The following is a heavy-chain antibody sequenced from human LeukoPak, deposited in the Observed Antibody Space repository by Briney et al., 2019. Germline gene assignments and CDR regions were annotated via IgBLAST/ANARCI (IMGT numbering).Heavy chain of an antibody. CDR2: INTNTGNP. J-gene: IGHJ4*02. D-gene: IGHD2-2*01. Sequence: ASVKVSCKASGYTFTSYAMNWVRQAPGQGLEWMGWINTNTGNPTYAQGFTGRFVFSLDTPVSTAYLQISSLKAEDTAVYYCAKGYCSSTSCYPSDYWGQGTLVTVSS. V-gene: IGHV7-4-1*02. CDR1: GYTFTSYA. CDR3: AKGYCSSTSCYPSDY.